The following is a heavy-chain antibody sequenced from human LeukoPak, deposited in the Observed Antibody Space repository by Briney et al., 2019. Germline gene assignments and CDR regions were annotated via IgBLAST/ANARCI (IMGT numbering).Heavy chain of an antibody. CDR3: AKATGLLWSGELIDY. CDR1: GFTFSSYA. D-gene: IGHD3-10*01. V-gene: IGHV3-23*01. CDR2: ISGSGGST. J-gene: IGHJ4*02. Sequence: GGSLRLSCAASGFTFSSYAMSWVRQAPGKGLEWVSAISGSGGSTYYADSVKGRFTISRDNSKNTLYLQMNSLRAEDTAVYYCAKATGLLWSGELIDYWGQGTLVTVSS.